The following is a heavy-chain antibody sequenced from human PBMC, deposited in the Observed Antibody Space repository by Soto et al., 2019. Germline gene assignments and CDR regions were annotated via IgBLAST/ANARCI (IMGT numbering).Heavy chain of an antibody. Sequence: EVPLVESGGGLVQPGGSLRLSCAASGFTFSSYWMHWVRQAPGKGLVWVSRINSDGSSTSYADSVKGRFTISRDNGKNTLYLQMNSLRAEDTAVYYCARGGAMWQWLVLPFDYWGQGTLVTVSS. CDR1: GFTFSSYW. V-gene: IGHV3-74*01. D-gene: IGHD6-19*01. J-gene: IGHJ4*02. CDR2: INSDGSST. CDR3: ARGGAMWQWLVLPFDY.